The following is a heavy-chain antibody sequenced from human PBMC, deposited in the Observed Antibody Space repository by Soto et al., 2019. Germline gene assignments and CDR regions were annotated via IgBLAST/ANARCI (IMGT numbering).Heavy chain of an antibody. CDR3: AANGSHLSTYYYYMDV. J-gene: IGHJ6*03. D-gene: IGHD3-16*02. Sequence: SETLSLTCTVSGGSISSGGYYWSWIRQHPGKGLEWIGYIYYSGSTYYNPSLKSRVTISVDTSKNQFSLKLSSVTAADTAVYYCAANGSHLSTYYYYMDVWGKGTTVTVSS. CDR2: IYYSGST. V-gene: IGHV4-31*03. CDR1: GGSISSGGYY.